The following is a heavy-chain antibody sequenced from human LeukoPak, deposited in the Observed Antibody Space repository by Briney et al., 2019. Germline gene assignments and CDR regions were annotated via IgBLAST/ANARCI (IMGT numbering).Heavy chain of an antibody. D-gene: IGHD3-22*01. Sequence: GGSLRLSCAASGFTFSSYAMHWVRQAPGKGREWVAVISYDGSNKYYADSVKGRFTISRDNSKNTLYLQMNSLRAEDTAVYYCAREDDYYDSSAFDYWGQGTLVTVSS. J-gene: IGHJ4*02. V-gene: IGHV3-30-3*01. CDR2: ISYDGSNK. CDR3: AREDDYYDSSAFDY. CDR1: GFTFSSYA.